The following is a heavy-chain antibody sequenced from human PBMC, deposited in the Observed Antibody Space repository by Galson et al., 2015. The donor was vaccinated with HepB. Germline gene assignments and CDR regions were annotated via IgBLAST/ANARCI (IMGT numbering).Heavy chain of an antibody. CDR3: ARALTTVTYFQH. Sequence: SLRLSCAASGFTVSSNYMSWVRQAPGKGLEWVSVIYSGGSTYYADSVKGRFTISRDNSKNTLYLQMNSLRAEDTAVYYCARALTTVTYFQHWGQGTLVTVSS. CDR1: GFTVSSNY. CDR2: IYSGGST. V-gene: IGHV3-66*01. D-gene: IGHD4-17*01. J-gene: IGHJ1*01.